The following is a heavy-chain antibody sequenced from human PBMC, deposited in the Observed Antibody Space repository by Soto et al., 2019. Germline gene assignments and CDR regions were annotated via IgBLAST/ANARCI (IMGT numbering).Heavy chain of an antibody. D-gene: IGHD3-10*01. J-gene: IGHJ4*02. CDR3: ARRDSLLLFGEPQKPFDY. Sequence: SETLSLTCTVSGGSISSSSYYWGWIRQPPGKGLEWIGSIYYSGSTYYNPSLKSRVTISVDTSKNQFSLKLSSVTAADTAVYYCARRDSLLLFGEPQKPFDYWGQGTLVTV. CDR2: IYYSGST. CDR1: GGSISSSSYY. V-gene: IGHV4-39*01.